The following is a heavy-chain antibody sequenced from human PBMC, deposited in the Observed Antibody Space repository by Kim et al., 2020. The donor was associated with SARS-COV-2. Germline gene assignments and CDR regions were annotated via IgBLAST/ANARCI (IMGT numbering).Heavy chain of an antibody. D-gene: IGHD3-10*01. CDR2: IWYDGSNK. CDR1: GFTFSSYG. Sequence: GGSLRLSCAASGFTFSSYGMHWVRQAPGKGLEWVAVIWYDGSNKYYADSVKGRFTISRDNSKNTLYLQMNSLRAEDTAVYYCAKDGRGGSSIWFGELRFDPWGQGTLVTVSS. V-gene: IGHV3-33*06. J-gene: IGHJ5*02. CDR3: AKDGRGGSSIWFGELRFDP.